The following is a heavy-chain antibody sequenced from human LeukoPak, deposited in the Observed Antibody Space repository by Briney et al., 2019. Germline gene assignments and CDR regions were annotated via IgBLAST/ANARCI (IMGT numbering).Heavy chain of an antibody. CDR2: ISYDGSNK. J-gene: IGHJ4*02. CDR1: GFSLSSYG. CDR3: AKVPGPYYFDY. V-gene: IGHV3-30*18. D-gene: IGHD7-27*01. Sequence: PGGSLRLSCAASGFSLSSYGMHPVRQDPGKGLEWVAVISYDGSNKYYADSVKGRLTISRDNSKNTLHLEMNSPRAEDTAVYYCAKVPGPYYFDYWGQGTPVTVSS.